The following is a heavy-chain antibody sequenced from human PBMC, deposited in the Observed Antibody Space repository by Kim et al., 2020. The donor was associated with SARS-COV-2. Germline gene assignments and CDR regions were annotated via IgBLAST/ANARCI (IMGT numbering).Heavy chain of an antibody. J-gene: IGHJ6*02. V-gene: IGHV6-1*01. CDR1: GDSVSSNSAA. D-gene: IGHD6-13*01. Sequence: SPTLSLTCAISGDSVSSNSAAWNWIRQSPSRGLEWLGRTYYRSKWYNDYAVSVKSRITINPDTSKNQFSLQLNSVTPEDTAVYYCARGAGLVAAAGTDYYYYGMDVWGQGTTVTVSS. CDR3: ARGAGLVAAAGTDYYYYGMDV. CDR2: TYYRSKWYN.